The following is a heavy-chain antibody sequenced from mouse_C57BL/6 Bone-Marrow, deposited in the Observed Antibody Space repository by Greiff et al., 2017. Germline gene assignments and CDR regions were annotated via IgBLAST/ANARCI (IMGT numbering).Heavy chain of an antibody. CDR1: GFTFSDFY. CDR2: SRNKANDYTT. V-gene: IGHV7-1*01. Sequence: EVQGVESGGGLVQSGRSLRLSCATSGFTFSDFYMEWVRQAPGKGLEWIAASRNKANDYTTEYSASVKGRFIVSRDTSQSILYLQMNALRAEDTAIYYCARDEGRGFAYWGQGSLVTVSA. CDR3: ARDEGRGFAY. J-gene: IGHJ3*01.